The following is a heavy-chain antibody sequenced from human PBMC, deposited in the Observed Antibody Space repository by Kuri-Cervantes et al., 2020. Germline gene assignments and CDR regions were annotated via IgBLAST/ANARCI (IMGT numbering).Heavy chain of an antibody. D-gene: IGHD6-19*01. V-gene: IGHV3-20*04. J-gene: IGHJ3*02. CDR2: INWNGGST. CDR3: ARVYSSGWLSENDAFDI. CDR1: GFTFDDYG. Sequence: ETLSLTCAASGFTFDDYGMSWVRQAPGKGLEWVSSINWNGGSTGYADSVKGRFTISRDNAKNTLYLQMNSLRAEDTAVYYCARVYSSGWLSENDAFDIWGQGTMVTVSS.